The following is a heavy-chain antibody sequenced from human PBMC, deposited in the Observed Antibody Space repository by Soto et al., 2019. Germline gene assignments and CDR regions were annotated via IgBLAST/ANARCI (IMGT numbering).Heavy chain of an antibody. Sequence: GGSLRLSCAASGFTFDDHAMHWVRQAPGKGLEWVSGISWNSGSIGYADSVKGRFTISRDNAKNSLYLQMNSLRAEDTALYYCAKGSLGYYFDYWGQGTLVTVSS. D-gene: IGHD1-26*01. CDR2: ISWNSGSI. CDR1: GFTFDDHA. V-gene: IGHV3-9*01. J-gene: IGHJ4*02. CDR3: AKGSLGYYFDY.